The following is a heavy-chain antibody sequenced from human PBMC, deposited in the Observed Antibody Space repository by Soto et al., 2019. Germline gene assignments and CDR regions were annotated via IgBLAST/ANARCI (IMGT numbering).Heavy chain of an antibody. CDR1: GYSFTSYW. J-gene: IGHJ6*02. V-gene: IGHV5-10-1*01. Sequence: GESLKISCKGSGYSFTSYWISWVRQMPGKGLEWMGRIDPSDSYTNYSPSFQGHVTISADKSISTAYLQWSSLKASDTAMYYCARQAARVDYYYGMDVWGQGTTVTVSS. CDR2: IDPSDSYT. D-gene: IGHD2-15*01. CDR3: ARQAARVDYYYGMDV.